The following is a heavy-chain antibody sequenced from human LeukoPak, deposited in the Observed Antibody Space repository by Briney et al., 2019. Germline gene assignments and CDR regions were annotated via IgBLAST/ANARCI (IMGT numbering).Heavy chain of an antibody. Sequence: SETLSLTCTVSGGSISSSSYYWGWIRQPPGKGLEWIGGIYYSGSTYYNPSLKSRVTISVDTSKNQFSLKLSSVTAADTAVYYCARGYCTNAVCSLGPTQAWGQGTLVTVSS. CDR2: IYYSGST. CDR3: ARGYCTNAVCSLGPTQA. J-gene: IGHJ4*02. V-gene: IGHV4-39*07. D-gene: IGHD2-8*01. CDR1: GGSISSSSYY.